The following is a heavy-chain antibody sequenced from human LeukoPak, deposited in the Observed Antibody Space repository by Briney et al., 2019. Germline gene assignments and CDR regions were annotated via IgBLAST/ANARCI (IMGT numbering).Heavy chain of an antibody. CDR2: INHSGST. V-gene: IGHV4-34*01. D-gene: IGHD6-13*01. CDR1: GGSFSGYY. J-gene: IGHJ5*02. CDR3: ARGWTSSSWARNWFDP. Sequence: KPSETLSLTCAVYGGSFSGYYWSWIRQPPGKGLEWIGEINHSGSTNYNPSLKSRVTISVDTSKNQFSLKLSSVTAADTAVYYCARGWTSSSWARNWFDPWGQGTLVTVSS.